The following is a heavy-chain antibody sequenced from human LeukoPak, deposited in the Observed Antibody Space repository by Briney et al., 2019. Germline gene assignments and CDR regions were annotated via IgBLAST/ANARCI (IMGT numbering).Heavy chain of an antibody. V-gene: IGHV1-18*01. D-gene: IGHD5-12*01. CDR3: ARDPNGGYDLDK. J-gene: IGHJ4*02. CDR1: GYTFTNYG. Sequence: GASVKVSCKASGYTFTNYGISWVRQAPGQGLEWMGWISAYKGDTNYAQKFQGRLTMTTDRSTSTAYMELRSLRSDDTAVYYCARDPNGGYDLDKWGQGTQVTVSS. CDR2: ISAYKGDT.